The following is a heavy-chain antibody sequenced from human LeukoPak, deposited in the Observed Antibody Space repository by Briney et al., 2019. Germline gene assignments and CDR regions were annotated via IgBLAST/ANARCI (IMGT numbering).Heavy chain of an antibody. D-gene: IGHD6-13*01. V-gene: IGHV4-59*01. Sequence: PSETLPLTCTVSGGPIRSYYWSWMRQPPGKGLEWIGNIHYSESTNFNPSLKSRVAIAVDTSKNQFSLSMRSVTAADTAVYYCARVSAAGMEFHYGMDVWGQGTTVFVSS. CDR1: GGPIRSYY. CDR3: ARVSAAGMEFHYGMDV. J-gene: IGHJ6*02. CDR2: IHYSEST.